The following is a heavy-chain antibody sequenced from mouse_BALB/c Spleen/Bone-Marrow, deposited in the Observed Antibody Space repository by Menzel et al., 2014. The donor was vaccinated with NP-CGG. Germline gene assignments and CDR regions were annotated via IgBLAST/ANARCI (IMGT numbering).Heavy chain of an antibody. CDR3: TREDYGAY. J-gene: IGHJ3*01. V-gene: IGHV5-12-2*01. CDR1: GFTITSYT. CDR2: ISNGGGST. D-gene: IGHD2-4*01. Sequence: EVMLVESGGGLVQPGGSLKLSCAASGFTITSYTMSWVRQTPEERLEWVAYISNGGGSTYYPDTVKGRFTISRDNAKNTLYLQMSSLKSEDTAIYYCTREDYGAYWGQGTLVTVSA.